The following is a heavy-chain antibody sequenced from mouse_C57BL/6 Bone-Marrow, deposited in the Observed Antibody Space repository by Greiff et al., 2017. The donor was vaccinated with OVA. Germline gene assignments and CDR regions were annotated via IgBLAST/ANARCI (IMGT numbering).Heavy chain of an antibody. CDR3: ARRGLYDGYSHYAMDY. CDR1: GYTFTSYW. V-gene: IGHV1-52*01. D-gene: IGHD2-3*01. CDR2: IDPSDSET. J-gene: IGHJ4*01. Sequence: VHLVESGPELVKPGASVKISCKASGYTFTSYWMHWVKQRPIQGLEWIGNIDPSDSETHYNQKFKDKATLTVDKSSSTAYMQLSSLTSEDSAVYYCARRGLYDGYSHYAMDYWGQGTSVTVSS.